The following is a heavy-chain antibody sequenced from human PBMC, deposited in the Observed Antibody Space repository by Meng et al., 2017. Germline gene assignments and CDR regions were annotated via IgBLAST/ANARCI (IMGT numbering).Heavy chain of an antibody. V-gene: IGHV2-70*20. D-gene: IGHD3-22*01. Sequence: SGPTLVKPTQTLTLTCTFSGFSLSTSGMCVSWVRQPPGKALEWLALIDWDDDKYYSTSLKTRLTISKDTSKNQVVLTMTNMDPVDTATYYCARILSYYYDGSGIEYYFDYWGQGTLVTVSS. J-gene: IGHJ4*02. CDR3: ARILSYYYDGSGIEYYFDY. CDR2: IDWDDDK. CDR1: GFSLSTSGMC.